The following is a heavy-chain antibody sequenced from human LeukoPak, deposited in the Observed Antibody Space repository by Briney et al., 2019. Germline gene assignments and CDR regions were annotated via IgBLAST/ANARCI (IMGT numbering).Heavy chain of an antibody. CDR3: AKALWADCSSTSCYKGYYYMDV. CDR2: IRYDGSNK. Sequence: GGSLRLSCAASGFTFSSYGMHWVRQAPGKGLEWVAFIRYDGSNKYYADSVKGRFTISRDNSKNTLYLQMNSLRAEDTAVYYCAKALWADCSSTSCYKGYYYMDVWGKGTTVTVSS. V-gene: IGHV3-30*02. D-gene: IGHD2-2*02. J-gene: IGHJ6*03. CDR1: GFTFSSYG.